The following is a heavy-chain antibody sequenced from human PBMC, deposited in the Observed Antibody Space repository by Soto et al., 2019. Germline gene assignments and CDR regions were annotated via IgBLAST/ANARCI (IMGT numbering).Heavy chain of an antibody. Sequence: SVMVSCKAPGGTFSNHAINWVRQAPGQGLEWMGRIIPIFTTTNYAQKFQGRVTMTADESTITAYLELSSLKHDDTAVYYCARVVASDCTVREDVFYICGRGSLVT. CDR3: ARVVASDCTVREDVFYI. CDR1: GGTFSNHA. V-gene: IGHV1-69*13. D-gene: IGHD2-8*02. J-gene: IGHJ3*02. CDR2: IIPIFTTT.